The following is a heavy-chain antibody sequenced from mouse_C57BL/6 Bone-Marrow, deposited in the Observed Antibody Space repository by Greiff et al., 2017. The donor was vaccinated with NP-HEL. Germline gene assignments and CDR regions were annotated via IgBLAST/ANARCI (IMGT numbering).Heavy chain of an antibody. D-gene: IGHD1-1*01. CDR1: GYSFTGYY. Sequence: EVQGVESGPELVKPGASVKISCKASGYSFTGYYMNWVKQSPEKSLEWIGEINPSTGGTTYNQKFKAKATLTVDKSSSTAYMQLKSLTSEDSAVYYCADYYGSSSYWYFDVWGTGTTVTVSS. J-gene: IGHJ1*03. CDR2: INPSTGGT. V-gene: IGHV1-42*01. CDR3: ADYYGSSSYWYFDV.